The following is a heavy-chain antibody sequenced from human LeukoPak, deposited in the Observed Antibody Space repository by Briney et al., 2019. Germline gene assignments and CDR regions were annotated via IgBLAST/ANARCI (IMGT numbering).Heavy chain of an antibody. CDR3: AREKVYSSSWQYYYYYGMDV. J-gene: IGHJ6*02. Sequence: ASVKVSCKASGYTFTSYYMHWVRQAPGQGLEWMGWINPNSGGTNYAQKFQGRVTMTRDTSISTAYMELSRLRSDDTAVYYCAREKVYSSSWQYYYYYGMDVWGQGTRSPSP. V-gene: IGHV1-2*02. D-gene: IGHD6-13*01. CDR1: GYTFTSYY. CDR2: INPNSGGT.